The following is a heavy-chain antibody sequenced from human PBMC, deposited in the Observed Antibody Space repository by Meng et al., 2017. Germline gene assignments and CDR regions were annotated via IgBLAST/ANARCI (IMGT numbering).Heavy chain of an antibody. J-gene: IGHJ5*02. CDR2: IDWDDDK. D-gene: IGHD1-26*01. CDR1: GFSLSTSGMC. CDR3: ARMGGSYYVAGCDNWLDP. Sequence: SGPTLVKPTQTLTLTCTFSGFSLSTSGMCVSWIRQPPGKALEWLALIDWDDDKYYSTSLKTRLTISKDTSKNQVVLTMTNMDPVDTATYYCARMGGSYYVAGCDNWLDPWGQGTLVTVSS. V-gene: IGHV2-70*01.